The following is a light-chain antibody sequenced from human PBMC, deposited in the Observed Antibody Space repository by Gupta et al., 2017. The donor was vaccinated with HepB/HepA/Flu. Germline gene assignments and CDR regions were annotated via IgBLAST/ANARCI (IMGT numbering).Light chain of an antibody. Sequence: DIQTTQSPSSVSASVVDRVTITCRASQHISSWLAWYQQKPGKAPHLLIYAASSSQSGVPSRFSGSGSGTDFTLTISSLQPEDFATYYCQQANSFPPTFGQGTKVEIK. CDR1: QHISSW. CDR3: QQANSFPPT. J-gene: IGKJ1*01. V-gene: IGKV1-12*01. CDR2: AAS.